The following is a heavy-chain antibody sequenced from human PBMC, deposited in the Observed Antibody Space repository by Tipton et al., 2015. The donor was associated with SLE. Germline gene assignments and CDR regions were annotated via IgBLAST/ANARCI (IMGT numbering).Heavy chain of an antibody. J-gene: IGHJ6*02. CDR3: ARDSGASAAPDV. Sequence: SLRLSCTASGFTFRGYDMHWVRQVTGKGLEWVSGIDTGGDTDYSDSVKGRFTVSRDNAKNSLYLQMHSLRDGDTAAYYCARDSGASAAPDVWGQGTTVTV. CDR1: GFTFRGYD. CDR2: IDTGGDT. V-gene: IGHV3-13*04.